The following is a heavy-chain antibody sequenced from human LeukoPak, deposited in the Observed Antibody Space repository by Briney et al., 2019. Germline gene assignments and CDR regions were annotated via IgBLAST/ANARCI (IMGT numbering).Heavy chain of an antibody. V-gene: IGHV3-21*01. CDR2: ISSSSSYI. CDR1: GFTFSSYA. D-gene: IGHD6-13*01. CDR3: ARDRPFIAAAGTGAFDI. J-gene: IGHJ3*02. Sequence: GGSLRLSCAASGFTFSSYAMSWVRQAPGKGLEWVSSISSSSSYIYYADSVKGRLTISKDNAKTSLYLQMNSLRAEDTAVYYCARDRPFIAAAGTGAFDIWGQGTMVTVSS.